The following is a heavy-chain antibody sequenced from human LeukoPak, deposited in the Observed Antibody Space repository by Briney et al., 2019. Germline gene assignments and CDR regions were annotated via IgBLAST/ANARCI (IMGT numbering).Heavy chain of an antibody. D-gene: IGHD3-16*01. V-gene: IGHV3-15*01. CDR1: GFVFSDAR. CDR2: IKSKTNGGTT. CDR3: TTANGGIMSRDAFDI. Sequence: PGGSLRLSCAVSGFVFSDARMSWVRQAPGKGLEWVGRIKSKTNGGTTDYAAPVKGRFSISRDDSKNTLFLQMYSLRTEDTGVYYCTTANGGIMSRDAFDIWGQGTLVTVSS. J-gene: IGHJ3*02.